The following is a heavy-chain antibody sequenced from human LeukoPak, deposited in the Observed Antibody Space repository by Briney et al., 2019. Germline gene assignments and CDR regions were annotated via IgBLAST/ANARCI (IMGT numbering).Heavy chain of an antibody. CDR1: GGSISSYY. D-gene: IGHD3-10*01. V-gene: IGHV4-59*01. CDR2: ISYSGST. CDR3: AQMVRGESIGDY. J-gene: IGHJ4*02. Sequence: SETLSLTCTVSGGSISSYYWSWIRQPPGKGLEWIGYISYSGSTNYNPSLKSRVTISVDTSKNQFSLKLSSVTAADTAVYYCAQMVRGESIGDYWGQGTLVTVSS.